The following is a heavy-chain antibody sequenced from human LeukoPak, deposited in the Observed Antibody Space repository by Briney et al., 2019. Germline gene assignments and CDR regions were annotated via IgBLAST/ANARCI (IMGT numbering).Heavy chain of an antibody. V-gene: IGHV1-8*01. J-gene: IGHJ4*02. Sequence: ASVKVSCKASGYTFTSYDINWVRRATGQGLEWMGWMNPNSGNTGYAQKFQGRVTMTRNTSISTAYMELSSLRSEDTAVYYCARQEYGRDGRPYFDYWGQGTLVTVSS. D-gene: IGHD5-24*01. CDR3: ARQEYGRDGRPYFDY. CDR2: MNPNSGNT. CDR1: GYTFTSYD.